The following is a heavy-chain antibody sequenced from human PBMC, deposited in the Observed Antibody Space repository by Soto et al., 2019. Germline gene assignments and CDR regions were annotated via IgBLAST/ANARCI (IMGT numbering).Heavy chain of an antibody. Sequence: SLRLSCAASGFTVSSNYMNWVRQAPGKGLEWVAFITSGSDYIYYADSVKGRFTISRDDANNSLFLQMSSLRAEDTAVYYCTREHVVTIXRRGQRGSFDNWSQG. CDR3: TREHVVTIXRRGQRGSFDN. CDR2: ITSGSDYI. CDR1: GFTVSSNY. V-gene: IGHV3-21*01. D-gene: IGHD3-9*01. J-gene: IGHJ4*02.